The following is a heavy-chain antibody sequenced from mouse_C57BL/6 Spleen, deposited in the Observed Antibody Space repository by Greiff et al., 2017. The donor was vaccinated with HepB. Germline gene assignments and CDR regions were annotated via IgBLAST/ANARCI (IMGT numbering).Heavy chain of an antibody. Sequence: VQLQQSGAELVRPGTSVKMSCKASGYTFPNYWIGWAKQRPGHGLEWIGDIYPGGGYTNYNEKFKGKATLTADKSSSTAYMQFSSLTSEDSAIYYCARGDGSHAMDYWGQGTLVTVSS. J-gene: IGHJ4*01. CDR3: ARGDGSHAMDY. V-gene: IGHV1-63*01. D-gene: IGHD1-1*01. CDR1: GYTFPNYW. CDR2: IYPGGGYT.